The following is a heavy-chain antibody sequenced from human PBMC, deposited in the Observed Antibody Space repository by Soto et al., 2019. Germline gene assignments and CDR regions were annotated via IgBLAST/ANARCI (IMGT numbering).Heavy chain of an antibody. CDR2: IYHSGST. CDR3: ATGYCSSTSCPTDY. CDR1: GGSISSSNW. Sequence: SETLSLTCAVSGGSISSSNWWSWVRQPPGKGLEWIGEIYHSGSTNYNPSLKSRVTISVDKSENQFSLKLSSVTAADTAVYYCATGYCSSTSCPTDYWGQGTLVTVSS. V-gene: IGHV4-4*02. J-gene: IGHJ4*02. D-gene: IGHD2-2*03.